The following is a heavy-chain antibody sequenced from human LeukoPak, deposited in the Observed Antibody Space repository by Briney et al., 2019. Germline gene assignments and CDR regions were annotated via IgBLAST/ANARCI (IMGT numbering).Heavy chain of an antibody. D-gene: IGHD1-26*01. CDR2: IYPGDSDT. CDR3: ASLPSGSYYLGYFDH. J-gene: IGHJ4*02. V-gene: IGHV5-51*01. Sequence: GESLKISCKGSGYSFTTYCIGWVRQMPGKGLEWMGIIYPGDSDTRYSPSFQGQVTISADKSINTAYLQWSSLKASDTAMYYCASLPSGSYYLGYFDHWGQGTLVTVSS. CDR1: GYSFTTYC.